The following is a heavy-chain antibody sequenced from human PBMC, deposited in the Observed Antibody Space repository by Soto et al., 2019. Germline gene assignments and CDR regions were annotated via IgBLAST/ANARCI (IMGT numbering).Heavy chain of an antibody. Sequence: PGGSLRLSCAASGFMFTNHGMHWVRQAPGKGLEWVAVIWSDGNKRYYADSVKGRFTVSRDNSKNTLYLQMNSLRAEDTAVYYCAKYVSRGIVLVPAAYFDYWGQGTLVTV. D-gene: IGHD2-2*01. J-gene: IGHJ4*02. V-gene: IGHV3-30*02. CDR1: GFMFTNHG. CDR2: IWSDGNKR. CDR3: AKYVSRGIVLVPAAYFDY.